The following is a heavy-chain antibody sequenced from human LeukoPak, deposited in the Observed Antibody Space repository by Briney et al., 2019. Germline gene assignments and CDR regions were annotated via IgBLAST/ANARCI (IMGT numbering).Heavy chain of an antibody. Sequence: ASVKVSCKASGYTFTSYAMHWVRQAPGQRLEWMGWISAGNGNTKYSQEFQGRVTITRDTSASTAYMELSSLRSEDMAVYYCARAPQFTMVRGVINPYFDYWGQGTLVIVSS. D-gene: IGHD3-10*01. CDR3: ARAPQFTMVRGVINPYFDY. CDR2: ISAGNGNT. J-gene: IGHJ4*02. V-gene: IGHV1-3*03. CDR1: GYTFTSYA.